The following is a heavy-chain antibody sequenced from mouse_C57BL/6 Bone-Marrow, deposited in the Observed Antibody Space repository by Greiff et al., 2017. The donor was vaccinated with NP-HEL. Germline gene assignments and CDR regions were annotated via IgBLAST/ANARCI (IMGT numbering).Heavy chain of an antibody. V-gene: IGHV5-6*01. D-gene: IGHD1-1*01. CDR1: GFTFSSYG. Sequence: EVQLVESGGDLVKPGGSLKLSCAASGFTFSSYGMSWVRQTPDKRLEWVATISSGGSYTYYPDSVKGRFTISRDNAKNTLYLQMSSLKSEDTAMYYCARHSYYYGSSYNYWGQGTTLTVSS. CDR3: ARHSYYYGSSYNY. CDR2: ISSGGSYT. J-gene: IGHJ2*01.